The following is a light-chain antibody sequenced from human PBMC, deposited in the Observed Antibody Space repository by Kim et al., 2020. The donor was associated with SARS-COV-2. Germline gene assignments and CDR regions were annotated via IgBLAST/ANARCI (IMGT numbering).Light chain of an antibody. Sequence: GQRVTISCSGSSSNVGPTTVNWYQQLPGTAPKLLFYENNRRPSGVPDRFSGSKSGTSASLAISGLQSEDEADYYCAAWDDSLNGPVFGGGTQLTVL. CDR3: AAWDDSLNGPV. V-gene: IGLV1-44*01. CDR1: SSNVGPTT. CDR2: ENN. J-gene: IGLJ3*02.